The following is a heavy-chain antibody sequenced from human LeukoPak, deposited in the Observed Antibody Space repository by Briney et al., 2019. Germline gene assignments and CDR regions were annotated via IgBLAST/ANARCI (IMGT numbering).Heavy chain of an antibody. CDR1: GFTFSSYW. V-gene: IGHV3-7*01. CDR2: IKQDGSEK. CDR3: ARTRVVGATMPFDY. J-gene: IGHJ4*02. D-gene: IGHD1-26*01. Sequence: PGGSLRLSCAASGFTFSSYWMSWVRQAPGKGLEWVANIKQDGSEKYYVDSVKGRFTISRDNAKNSLYLQMNSLRAEDTAVYYCARTRVVGATMPFDYWGQGTLVTVSS.